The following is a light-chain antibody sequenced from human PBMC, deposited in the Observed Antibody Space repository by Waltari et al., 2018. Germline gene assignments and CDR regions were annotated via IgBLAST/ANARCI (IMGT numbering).Light chain of an antibody. Sequence: NFMLTQPHSVSESPGKTVTLSRTRSIHRSARQFVHWYPPRPGSAPIVVMFEGDQRPSGVPDRFSGSIDSSSNSASLTISGLRTEDEADYYCQSYDDINKVVFGGGTKLTVL. CDR2: EGD. CDR3: QSYDDINKVV. V-gene: IGLV6-57*03. CDR1: IHRSARQF. J-gene: IGLJ2*01.